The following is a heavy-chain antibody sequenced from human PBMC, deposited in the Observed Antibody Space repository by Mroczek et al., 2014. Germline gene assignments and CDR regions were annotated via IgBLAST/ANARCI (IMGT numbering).Heavy chain of an antibody. V-gene: IGHV3-30*18. CDR3: AKARGITMVRGAYFDY. D-gene: IGHD3-10*01. CDR2: ISYDGSNK. CDR1: GFTFSSYG. J-gene: IGHJ4*02. Sequence: ESGGGVVQPGRSLRLSCAASGFTFSSYGMHWVRQAPGKGLEWVAVISYDGSNKYYADSVKGRFTISRDNSKNALYLQMNSLRAEDTAVYYCAKARGITMVRGAYFDYWGQGTLVTVSS.